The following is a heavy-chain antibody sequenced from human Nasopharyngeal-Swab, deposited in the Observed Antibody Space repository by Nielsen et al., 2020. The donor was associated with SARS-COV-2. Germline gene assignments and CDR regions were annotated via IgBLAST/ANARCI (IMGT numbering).Heavy chain of an antibody. D-gene: IGHD4-23*01. CDR2: ISWDGGST. Sequence: GGSLRLSCAASGFTFGDYTMHWVRQAPGKGLEWVSLISWDGGSTYYADSVKGRFTISRDNSKNSLYLQMNSLRTEDTALYYCAKGGYGGNSATYDYWGQGTLVTVSS. CDR1: GFTFGDYT. V-gene: IGHV3-43*01. J-gene: IGHJ4*02. CDR3: AKGGYGGNSATYDY.